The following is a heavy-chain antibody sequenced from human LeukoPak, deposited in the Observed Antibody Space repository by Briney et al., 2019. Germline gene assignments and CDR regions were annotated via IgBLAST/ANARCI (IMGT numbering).Heavy chain of an antibody. V-gene: IGHV1-2*02. CDR2: INPNSGGT. Sequence: EASVKVSCKASGYTFTGYYMHWVRQAPGQGLEWMGWINPNSGGTNYAQKFQGRVTMTRDTSISTAYMELSRLRSDDTAVYYCARALYSGSYSSETDYWGQGTLVTVFS. D-gene: IGHD1-26*01. J-gene: IGHJ4*02. CDR3: ARALYSGSYSSETDY. CDR1: GYTFTGYY.